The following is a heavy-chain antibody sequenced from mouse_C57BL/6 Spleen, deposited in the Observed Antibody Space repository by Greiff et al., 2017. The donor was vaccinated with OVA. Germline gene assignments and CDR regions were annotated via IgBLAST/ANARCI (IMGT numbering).Heavy chain of an antibody. Sequence: VKLQQPGAELVRPGSSVKLSCKASGYTFTSYWMHWVKQRPIQGLEWIGNIDPSDSETHYNQKFKDKATLTVDKSSSTAYMQLSSLTSEDSAVYYCARGGGSFYAMDFWGQGTSVTVSS. V-gene: IGHV1-52*01. CDR2: IDPSDSET. J-gene: IGHJ4*01. CDR3: ARGGGSFYAMDF. CDR1: GYTFTSYW. D-gene: IGHD1-1*01.